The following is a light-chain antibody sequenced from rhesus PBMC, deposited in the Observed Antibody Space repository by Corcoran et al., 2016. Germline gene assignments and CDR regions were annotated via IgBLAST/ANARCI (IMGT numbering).Light chain of an antibody. CDR2: KAS. CDR1: QSIRNW. CDR3: QQYSSSPLS. V-gene: IGKV1-22*01. Sequence: DIQMTQSPSSLSASVGDTVTITCRASQSIRNWLAWYQLKPGQAPKLLIYKASSLQSGVPSRFSGSGSGTDVTLTISSLQSEDFATYYWQQYSSSPLSFGQGTKVEIK. J-gene: IGKJ2*01.